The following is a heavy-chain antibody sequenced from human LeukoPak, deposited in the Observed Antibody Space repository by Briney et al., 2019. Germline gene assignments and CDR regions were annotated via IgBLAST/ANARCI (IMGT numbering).Heavy chain of an antibody. CDR1: GFTFSSYE. D-gene: IGHD2-15*01. CDR3: AKNGDRGAYCSGGTCYPYYYYYMDV. CDR2: ISSTGGTT. Sequence: GGSLRLSCAASGFTFSSYEMNWVRQAPGKGLEWVSAISSTGGTTYYADSVKGHFTISRDNSKNKAYLQMNSLSPEDTAVYYCAKNGDRGAYCSGGTCYPYYYYYMDVWGKGTTVTISS. V-gene: IGHV3-23*01. J-gene: IGHJ6*03.